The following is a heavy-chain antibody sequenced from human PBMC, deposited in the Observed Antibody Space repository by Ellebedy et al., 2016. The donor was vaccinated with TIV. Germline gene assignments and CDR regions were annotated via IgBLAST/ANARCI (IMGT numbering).Heavy chain of an antibody. D-gene: IGHD2/OR15-2a*01. V-gene: IGHV3-15*01. Sequence: GESLKISCAASGFTFSHASMSWVRPAPGKGLEWVGRIKSNTDGGTVDYAAPVKGRFTISRDDSKNTVYLQLNSLKTEDTAVYFCATAPGFYDVSPFDYWGQGTLVTVSS. J-gene: IGHJ4*02. CDR2: IKSNTDGGTV. CDR1: GFTFSHAS. CDR3: ATAPGFYDVSPFDY.